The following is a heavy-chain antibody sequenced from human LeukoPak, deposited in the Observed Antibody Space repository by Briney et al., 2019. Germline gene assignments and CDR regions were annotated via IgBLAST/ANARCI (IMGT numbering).Heavy chain of an antibody. CDR2: ISAYNGNT. Sequence: ASVKVCCKASGYTFTSYGISWVRQAPGQGLEWMGWISAYNGNTNYAQKLQGRVTMTTDTSTSTAYMELRSLRSDDTAVYYCASVTETGTTDYWGQGTLVTVSS. CDR1: GYTFTSYG. V-gene: IGHV1-18*01. J-gene: IGHJ4*02. CDR3: ASVTETGTTDY. D-gene: IGHD1-1*01.